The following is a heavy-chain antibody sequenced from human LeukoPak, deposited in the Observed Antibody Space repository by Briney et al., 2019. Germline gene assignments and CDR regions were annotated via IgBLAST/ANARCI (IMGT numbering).Heavy chain of an antibody. CDR3: AREISGSYWY. J-gene: IGHJ4*02. Sequence: ASVKVSCKASGYTFTGYYMHWVRQAPGQGLEWMGWINPKSGGTNYAQKFQGRVTMTRDTSITTAYMEVSSLTSDDTAVYYCAREISGSYWYWGQGTLVTVSS. CDR2: INPKSGGT. D-gene: IGHD1-26*01. V-gene: IGHV1-2*02. CDR1: GYTFTGYY.